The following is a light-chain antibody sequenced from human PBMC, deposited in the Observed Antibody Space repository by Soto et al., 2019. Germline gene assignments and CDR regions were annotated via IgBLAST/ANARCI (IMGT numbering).Light chain of an antibody. CDR2: EVT. CDR3: SSYAGTNILYV. Sequence: QSALTQPPSASGAPGQSVTISCTGTSSDVGGYNYVSWYQQHPGKAPKVMIDEVTKRASRVLDRFSGSKSGNTASLTVSGLQAEDEADYYCSSYAGTNILYVFGTGTKLTVL. CDR1: SSDVGGYNY. J-gene: IGLJ1*01. V-gene: IGLV2-8*01.